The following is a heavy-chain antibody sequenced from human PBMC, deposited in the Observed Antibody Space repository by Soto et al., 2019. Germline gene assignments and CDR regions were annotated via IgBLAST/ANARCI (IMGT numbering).Heavy chain of an antibody. V-gene: IGHV1-18*01. Sequence: ASVKVSCKASGYTFTSYGISWVRQAPGQGLEWMGWISAYNGNTNYAQKLQGRVTMTTDTSTSTAYMELRSLRSDDTAVYYCARDLGCSSTSCYPYYYYYYMDVWGKGTTVTVSS. CDR2: ISAYNGNT. J-gene: IGHJ6*03. D-gene: IGHD2-2*01. CDR1: GYTFTSYG. CDR3: ARDLGCSSTSCYPYYYYYYMDV.